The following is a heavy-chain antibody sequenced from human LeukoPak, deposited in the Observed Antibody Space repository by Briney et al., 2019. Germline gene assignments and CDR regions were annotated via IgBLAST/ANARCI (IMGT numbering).Heavy chain of an antibody. D-gene: IGHD1-26*01. CDR2: IYFSGST. V-gene: IGHV4-4*07. J-gene: IGHJ4*02. CDR3: ARTSASGATYFDY. Sequence: SETLSLTCTVSGGSLSSYYWSWIRQPAGKGLEWFGRIYFSGSTHYIPSLKSRVTMSVDTSKNQFSLKLTSVTAADTAVYYCARTSASGATYFDYWGQGTLVTVSS. CDR1: GGSLSSYY.